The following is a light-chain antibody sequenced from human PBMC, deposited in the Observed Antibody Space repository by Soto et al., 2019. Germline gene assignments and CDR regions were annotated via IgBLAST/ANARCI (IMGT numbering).Light chain of an antibody. CDR3: CSFADFTHV. CDR1: SSDIGSYDL. CDR2: EVT. J-gene: IGLJ1*01. Sequence: QSVLTQPASVSGSPGQSITISCTGTSSDIGSYDLVSWYQQHPGTAPKLIIYEVTKRPSGVSTRFSGSKSGNTASLTISGLQAVDEADYYGCSFADFTHVVGTGTKVTVL. V-gene: IGLV2-23*02.